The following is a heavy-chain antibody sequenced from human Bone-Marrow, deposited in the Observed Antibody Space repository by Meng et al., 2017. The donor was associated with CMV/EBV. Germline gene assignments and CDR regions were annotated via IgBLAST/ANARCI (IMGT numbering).Heavy chain of an antibody. V-gene: IGHV1-69*06. CDR3: ARRGYCSSTSCLHDAFDI. D-gene: IGHD2-2*01. Sequence: SVKVSCKASGGTFSSDAITWVRQAPGQGLEWMGGIIPIFSTANYAQKFQGRVTITADKSTSTAYMELSSLRSEDTAVYYCARRGYCSSTSCLHDAFDIWGQGTMVTVSS. CDR1: GGTFSSDA. J-gene: IGHJ3*02. CDR2: IIPIFSTA.